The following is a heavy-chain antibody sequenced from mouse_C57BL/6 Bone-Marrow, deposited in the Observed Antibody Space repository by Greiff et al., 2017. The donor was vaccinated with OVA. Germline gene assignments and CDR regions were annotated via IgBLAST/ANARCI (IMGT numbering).Heavy chain of an antibody. CDR1: GYTFTRYW. J-gene: IGHJ3*01. V-gene: IGHV1-74*01. CDR3: ATMVTTTEFAY. D-gene: IGHD2-2*01. Sequence: QVQLQQPGAELVKPGASVKVSCKASGYTFTRYWMHWVKQRPGQGLEWIGRIPPSDSDTNYNQKFKGKATLTVDKSSSTAYMQLSSLTSVDSAVYYCATMVTTTEFAYWGQGTLVTVSA. CDR2: IPPSDSDT.